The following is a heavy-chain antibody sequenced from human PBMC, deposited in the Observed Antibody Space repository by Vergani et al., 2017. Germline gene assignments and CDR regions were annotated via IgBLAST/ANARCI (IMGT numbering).Heavy chain of an antibody. CDR3: ARATSPYCSSTSCYANGHYYYYYYMDV. CDR1: GGTFSSYA. J-gene: IGHJ6*03. V-gene: IGHV1-69*01. CDR2: IIPIFGTA. D-gene: IGHD2-2*01. Sequence: QVQLVQSGAEVKKPGSSVKVSCKASGGTFSSYAISWVRQAPGQGLEWMGGIIPIFGTANYAQKFQGRVTITADESTSTASMELSSLRSEDTAVYYCARATSPYCSSTSCYANGHYYYYYYMDVWGKGTTVTVSS.